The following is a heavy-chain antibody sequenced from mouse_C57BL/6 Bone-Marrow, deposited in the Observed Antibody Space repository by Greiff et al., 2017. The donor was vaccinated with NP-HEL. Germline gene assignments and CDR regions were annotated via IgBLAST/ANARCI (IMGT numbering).Heavy chain of an antibody. CDR3: ARQYGSSYGYFDV. CDR1: GYTFTSYW. V-gene: IGHV1-61*01. Sequence: VQLQQPGAELVRPGSSVKLSCKASGYTFTSYWMDWVKQRPGQGLEWIGNIYPSDSETHYNQKFKDKATLTVDKSSSTAYMQLSSLTSEDSAVYYCARQYGSSYGYFDVWGTGTTVTVSS. J-gene: IGHJ1*03. D-gene: IGHD1-1*01. CDR2: IYPSDSET.